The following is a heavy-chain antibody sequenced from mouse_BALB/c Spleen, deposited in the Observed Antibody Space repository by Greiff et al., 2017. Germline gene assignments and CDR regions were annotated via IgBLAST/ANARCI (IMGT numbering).Heavy chain of an antibody. D-gene: IGHD1-1*01. CDR2: INPSSGYT. V-gene: IGHV1-4*02. Sequence: VKLMESAAELARPGASVKMSCKASGYTFTSYTMHWVKQRPGQGLEWIGYINPSSGYTEYNQKFKDKTTLTADKSSSTAYMQLSSLTSEDSAVYYCAREGNYYGSSGFAYWGQGTLVTVSA. J-gene: IGHJ3*01. CDR1: GYTFTSYT. CDR3: AREGNYYGSSGFAY.